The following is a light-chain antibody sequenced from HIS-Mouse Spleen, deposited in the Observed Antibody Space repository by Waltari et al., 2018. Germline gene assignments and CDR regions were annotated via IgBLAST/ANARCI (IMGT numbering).Light chain of an antibody. CDR1: SSDVGGYNY. J-gene: IGLJ3*02. Sequence: QSALTQPASVSGSPGQSITISCPGTSSDVGGYNYVSWYQQHPGKAPKLMIYDLSNRPSGVSNRFSGSKSGNTASLTISGLQAEDEADYYCSSYTSSSTRVFGGGTKLTVL. V-gene: IGLV2-14*03. CDR2: DLS. CDR3: SSYTSSSTRV.